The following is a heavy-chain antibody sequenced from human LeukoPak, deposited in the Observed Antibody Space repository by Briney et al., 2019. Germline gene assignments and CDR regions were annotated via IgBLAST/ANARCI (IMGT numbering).Heavy chain of an antibody. CDR1: GFTFTNYA. CDR2: RGSDGTA. CDR3: ASRTRIGGGYYAFDI. J-gene: IGHJ3*02. D-gene: IGHD1-26*01. V-gene: IGHV3-23*01. Sequence: PGGSLRLACAASGFTFTNYAVSWVRQAPGKGLEWVSARGSDGTAYYADSVRGRFTISGDNSKSTLYLQMSSLRVEDTAVYYCASRTRIGGGYYAFDIWGQGTMVTVSS.